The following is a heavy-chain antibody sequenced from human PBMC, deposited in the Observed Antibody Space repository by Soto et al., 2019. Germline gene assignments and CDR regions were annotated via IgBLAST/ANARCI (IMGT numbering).Heavy chain of an antibody. V-gene: IGHV3-49*03. D-gene: IGHD5-12*01. J-gene: IGHJ4*02. Sequence: PGGSLRLSCTASGFTFGDYAMSWFRQAPGKGLEWVGFIRSKAYGGTTEYAASVKGRFTISRDDSKSIAYLQMNSLKTEDTAVYYCNRMSGYSGYDSNWGQGTLVTVSS. CDR3: NRMSGYSGYDSN. CDR1: GFTFGDYA. CDR2: IRSKAYGGTT.